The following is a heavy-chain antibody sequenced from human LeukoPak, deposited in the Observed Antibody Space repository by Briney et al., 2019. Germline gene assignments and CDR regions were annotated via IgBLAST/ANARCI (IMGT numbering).Heavy chain of an antibody. CDR2: IINDGSNK. Sequence: GRSLRLSCAASGFTFSSYGMHWVRQAPGKGLEWVAVIINDGSNKYYADSVKGRFTISRDNSKNTLYLQMNSLRPEDTAMYYCAKGSSGDCYYDYWGQGTLVTVSS. D-gene: IGHD2-21*02. CDR3: AKGSSGDCYYDY. CDR1: GFTFSSYG. J-gene: IGHJ4*02. V-gene: IGHV3-30*18.